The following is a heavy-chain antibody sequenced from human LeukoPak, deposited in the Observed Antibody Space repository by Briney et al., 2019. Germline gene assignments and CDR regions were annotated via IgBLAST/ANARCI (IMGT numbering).Heavy chain of an antibody. D-gene: IGHD3-10*01. CDR2: MNPNSGNT. CDR1: GYTFTSYD. Sequence: ASVKVSCKASGYTFTSYDINWVRQATGQGLECMGWMNPNSGNTGYAQKFQGRVTMTRDTSTSTVYMELSSLSSEDTAVYYCARAQAQAYGSGSYYIPVISGSDYWGQGTLVTVSS. V-gene: IGHV1-8*01. CDR3: ARAQAQAYGSGSYYIPVISGSDY. J-gene: IGHJ4*02.